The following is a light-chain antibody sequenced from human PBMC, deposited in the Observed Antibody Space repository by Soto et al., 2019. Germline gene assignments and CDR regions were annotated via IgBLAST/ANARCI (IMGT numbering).Light chain of an antibody. CDR3: CSYAGSSTLV. J-gene: IGLJ2*01. CDR2: EGS. V-gene: IGLV2-23*01. CDR1: SSDVGSYKF. Sequence: QSALSQPASVSGSPGQSITISCTGTSSDVGSYKFVSWYQQHPVKAPKLMIYEGSKRPSGVSNRFADSKSGNTASLTITGLQGEDEAEFYCCSYAGSSTLVFGGGIKLNVL.